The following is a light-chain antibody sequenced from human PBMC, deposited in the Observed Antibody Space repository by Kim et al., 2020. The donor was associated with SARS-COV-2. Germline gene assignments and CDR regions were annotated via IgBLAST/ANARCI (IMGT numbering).Light chain of an antibody. CDR3: LQDYTYPLT. CDR2: AAS. Sequence: ASVGDRITIPCRASQGIRNDLGWYQQRPGKAPKLLIHAASSLQSGVPSRFSGSGSGTDFTLTISSLQPEDFATYYCLQDYTYPLTFGPGTKVDIK. J-gene: IGKJ3*01. CDR1: QGIRND. V-gene: IGKV1-6*01.